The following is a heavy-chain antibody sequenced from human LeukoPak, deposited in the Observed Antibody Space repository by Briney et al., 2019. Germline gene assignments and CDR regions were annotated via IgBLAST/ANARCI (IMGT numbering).Heavy chain of an antibody. V-gene: IGHV4-59*01. CDR2: VYNGGST. CDR3: ARERSGSYYRWYFDL. Sequence: SETLSLTCTASGGSISNYFWNWIRQSPGKRLEWIGFVYNGGSTNYNPSLKSRVTMSVDTSKNQFSLKMSYVTAADTAMYYCARERSGSYYRWYFDLWGRGTLVTVSS. D-gene: IGHD1-26*01. J-gene: IGHJ2*01. CDR1: GGSISNYF.